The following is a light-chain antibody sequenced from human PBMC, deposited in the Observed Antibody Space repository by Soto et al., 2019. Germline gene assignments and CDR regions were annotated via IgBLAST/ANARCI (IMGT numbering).Light chain of an antibody. Sequence: DIVLTQSPLSLPVTPGEPASISCRASQSLLHSNGYNYLDWYLQKPCQSPQLLIYLASNRASGVPHRFSGSGSGTDFTLKISRVEAEDVGVYYCMQALQSGAFGQGTKVQI. CDR1: QSLLHSNGYNY. CDR2: LAS. J-gene: IGKJ1*01. V-gene: IGKV2-28*01. CDR3: MQALQSGA.